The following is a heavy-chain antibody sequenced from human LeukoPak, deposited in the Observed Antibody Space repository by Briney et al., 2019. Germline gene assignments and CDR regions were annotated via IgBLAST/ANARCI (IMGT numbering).Heavy chain of an antibody. D-gene: IGHD3-16*01. CDR2: IKPKSGGT. V-gene: IGHV1-2*02. J-gene: IGHJ4*02. Sequence: ASVKVSCKASGYTFTGYYIHWVRQAPGQGLEWMGWIKPKSGGTQFAQKFQGRVTMDRDTSLSTVYMELSGLRSGDTAIYYCASAESHDYGETWGQGTLVTVSS. CDR1: GYTFTGYY. CDR3: ASAESHDYGET.